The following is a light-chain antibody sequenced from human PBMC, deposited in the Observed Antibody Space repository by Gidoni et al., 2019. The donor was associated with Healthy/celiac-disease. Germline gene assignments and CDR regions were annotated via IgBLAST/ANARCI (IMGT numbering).Light chain of an antibody. J-gene: IGKJ2*01. Sequence: DNKMTQHSSSLSASVGDRVTITCQASQDISNYLNWYQQKPGKAPKLLIYDASNLETGVPSRFSGSGSGTDFTFTISSLQPEDIATYYCQQYDNLPRTFGQGTKLEIK. V-gene: IGKV1-33*01. CDR2: DAS. CDR1: QDISNY. CDR3: QQYDNLPRT.